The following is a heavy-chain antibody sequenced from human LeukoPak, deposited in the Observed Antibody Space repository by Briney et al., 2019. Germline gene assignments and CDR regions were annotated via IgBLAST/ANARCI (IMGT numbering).Heavy chain of an antibody. V-gene: IGHV3-30-3*01. J-gene: IGHJ4*02. CDR2: ISYDGSNK. CDR3: AKDVAGSGSYGFDY. D-gene: IGHD1-26*01. CDR1: GFTFSYYA. Sequence: PGGSLRLSCAASGFTFSYYAMHWVRQAPGKGLEWVAVISYDGSNKYYADSVKGRFTISRDNSKNTLYLQMNSLRAEDTAIYYCAKDVAGSGSYGFDYWGQGTLVTVSS.